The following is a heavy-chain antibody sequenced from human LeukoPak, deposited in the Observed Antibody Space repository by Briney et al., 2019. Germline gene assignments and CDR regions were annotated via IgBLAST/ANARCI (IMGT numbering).Heavy chain of an antibody. CDR1: GDSISSSNFY. D-gene: IGHD3-22*01. CDR2: I. CDR3: ARQRGDSSGYYFNY. V-gene: IGHV4-39*01. J-gene: IGHJ4*02. Sequence: PSETLSLTCTVSGDSISSSNFYWGWIRQPPGKGREWIGSIYYSPSLKSRVTISVDASKNQFSLNLSSVTAADTAVYYCARQRGDSSGYYFNYWGQGTLVTVSS.